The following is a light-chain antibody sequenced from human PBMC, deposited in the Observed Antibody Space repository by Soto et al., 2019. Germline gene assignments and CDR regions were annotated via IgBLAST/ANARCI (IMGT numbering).Light chain of an antibody. CDR1: QSVSSN. J-gene: IGKJ4*01. CDR3: QQYKNWPLLT. V-gene: IGKV3-15*01. CDR2: GAS. Sequence: EIVMTQSPATLSVSPGERANLSCRASQSVSSNLAWYQQKPCQAHRLIIYGASTRATGIPARFSGSGSGTEFTPTISSLQSEDFAVYYCQQYKNWPLLTFGGGTKVDIK.